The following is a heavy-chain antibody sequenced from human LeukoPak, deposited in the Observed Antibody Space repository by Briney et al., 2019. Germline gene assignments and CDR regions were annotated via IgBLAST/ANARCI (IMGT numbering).Heavy chain of an antibody. Sequence: SSETLSLTCALYGGSFSNYYWSWIRQLPGKGLEWIGEIHPYGFTNFNPSLKSRVSISVDTSKNQFSLKLTSVTAADTAVYYCSRGSDESKTGDTWGQGSLVTVSS. CDR3: SRGSDESKTGDT. CDR2: IHPYGFT. J-gene: IGHJ5*02. D-gene: IGHD3-9*01. V-gene: IGHV4-34*01. CDR1: GGSFSNYY.